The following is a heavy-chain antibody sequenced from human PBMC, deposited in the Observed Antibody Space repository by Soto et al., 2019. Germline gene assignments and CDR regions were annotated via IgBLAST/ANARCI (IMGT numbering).Heavy chain of an antibody. CDR1: GFTFGTTD. CDR3: VKNSGWFNT. CDR2: IDGSGGIT. J-gene: IGHJ5*02. V-gene: IGHV3-23*01. D-gene: IGHD3-10*01. Sequence: QLLQSGGGLVQPGGYLTLYCAASGFTFGTTDMSWVRQAPGEGLEWVSTIDGSGGITYYADSVKGRFTISRDNSRNTVYLQMNSLRGDDTALYYCVKNSGWFNTWGQGALVTVSS.